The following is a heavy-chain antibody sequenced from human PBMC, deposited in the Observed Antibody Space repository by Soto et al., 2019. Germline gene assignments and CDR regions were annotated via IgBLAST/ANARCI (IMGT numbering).Heavy chain of an antibody. CDR2: ISGSGGST. D-gene: IGHD3-9*01. CDR1: GFTFSSYA. Sequence: GESLKISCAASGFTFSSYAMSWVRQAPGNGLEWVSAISGSGGSTYYADSVKGRFTISRDNSKNTLYLQMNSLRAEDTAVYYCASSVMVLRYFDWYPAFDYWGQGTLVTVSS. V-gene: IGHV3-23*01. CDR3: ASSVMVLRYFDWYPAFDY. J-gene: IGHJ4*02.